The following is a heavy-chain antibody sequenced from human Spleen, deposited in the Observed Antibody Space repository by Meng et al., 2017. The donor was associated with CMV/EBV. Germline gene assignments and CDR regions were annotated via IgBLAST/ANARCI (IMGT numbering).Heavy chain of an antibody. Sequence: GESLKISCAASGFTFSSYSMNWVRQAPGKGLEWVSSISSSSSYIYYADSVKGRFTISRDNAKNSLYLQMNSLRAEDTAVYYCARVTCSSTSCSPLYGMDVWGQGTTVTVSS. CDR2: ISSSSSYI. D-gene: IGHD2-2*01. CDR1: GFTFSSYS. J-gene: IGHJ6*02. V-gene: IGHV3-21*01. CDR3: ARVTCSSTSCSPLYGMDV.